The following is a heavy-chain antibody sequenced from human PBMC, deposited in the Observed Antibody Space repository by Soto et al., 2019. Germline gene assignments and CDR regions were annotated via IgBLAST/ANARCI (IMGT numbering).Heavy chain of an antibody. CDR1: GGSITSSY. CDR2: IYDTGISGYTPST. V-gene: IGHV4-59*01. Sequence: PSETLSLTCTVSGGSITSSYWSWIRRPPGKGLEWIAYIYDTGISGYTPSTSYNPSLKSRVTISEDTSKSQFSLKVNSMTAADTAVYYCARYRREAVAGYTLDNWGQGILVTVSS. D-gene: IGHD6-13*01. CDR3: ARYRREAVAGYTLDN. J-gene: IGHJ4*02.